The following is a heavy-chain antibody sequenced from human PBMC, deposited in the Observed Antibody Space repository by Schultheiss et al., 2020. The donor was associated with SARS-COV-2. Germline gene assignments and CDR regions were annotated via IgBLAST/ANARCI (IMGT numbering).Heavy chain of an antibody. Sequence: GGSLRLSCAASGFTFSSYAMHWVRQAPGKGLEWVSRINSDGSASSYADSVQGRFTVSRDNAGNTLYLQMNSLRAEDTAVYYCARDLGYSYGFGYYYYMDVWGKGTTVTVSS. CDR2: INSDGSAS. J-gene: IGHJ6*03. V-gene: IGHV3-74*01. D-gene: IGHD5-18*01. CDR3: ARDLGYSYGFGYYYYMDV. CDR1: GFTFSSYA.